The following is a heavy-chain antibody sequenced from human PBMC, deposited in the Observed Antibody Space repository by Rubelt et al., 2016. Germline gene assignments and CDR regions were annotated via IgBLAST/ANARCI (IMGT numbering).Heavy chain of an antibody. V-gene: IGHV1-18*01. CDR3: ARVRFGDSWFDP. CDR2: ISSYNGNT. D-gene: IGHD3-10*01. CDR1: GYTFPDSG. Sequence: QVQMVQSAGEVKKPGASVKVSCTASGYTFPDSGISWVRQAPGQGIAWVVWISSYNGNTNYAQKRQGRVTMTTDTATSTAYMELRSLGSDDTAVYYCARVRFGDSWFDPWGQGTLVTVSS. J-gene: IGHJ5*02.